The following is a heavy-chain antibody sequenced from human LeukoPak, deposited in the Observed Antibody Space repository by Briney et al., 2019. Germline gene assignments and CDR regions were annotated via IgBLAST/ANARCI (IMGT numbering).Heavy chain of an antibody. Sequence: ASVKVSCKASGYTFTGYYMHWVRQTPGQGLEWMGRINPNSGGTNYAQKFQGRDTMTRDTSISTAYMELSRLRSDDTAVYYCARVPVSGSWSYYFDYWGQGTLVTVSS. CDR2: INPNSGGT. V-gene: IGHV1-2*06. D-gene: IGHD6-13*01. CDR1: GYTFTGYY. CDR3: ARVPVSGSWSYYFDY. J-gene: IGHJ4*02.